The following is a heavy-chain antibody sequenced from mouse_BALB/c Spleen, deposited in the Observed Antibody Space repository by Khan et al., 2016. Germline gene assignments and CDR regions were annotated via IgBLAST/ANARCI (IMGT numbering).Heavy chain of an antibody. D-gene: IGHD1-1*02. CDR2: ISHSGST. CDR1: GDSITSGY. J-gene: IGHJ4*01. V-gene: IGHV3-8*02. CDR3: ARYDGGTYVRGVDY. Sequence: EVQLQESGPSLVKLSQTLSLTCSVTGDSITSGYWNWIRKFPGNKLEYMGYISHSGSTYYNPSLKSRISITRDTSKNQYYLQLNSVTTEDTATYYSARYDGGTYVRGVDYWGQGTSGTVSS.